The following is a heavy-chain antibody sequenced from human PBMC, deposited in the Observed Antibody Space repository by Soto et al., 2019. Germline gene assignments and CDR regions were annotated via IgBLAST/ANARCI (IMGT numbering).Heavy chain of an antibody. CDR2: IYYSGST. CDR1: GGSISSYY. Sequence: SETLSLTCTVSGGSISSYYWSWIRQPPGKGLEWIGYIYYSGSTNYNPSLKSRVTISVDTSKNQFSLKLSSVTAADTAVYYCARVAVAGTFDYWGQGTLVTVSS. CDR3: ARVAVAGTFDY. J-gene: IGHJ4*02. D-gene: IGHD6-19*01. V-gene: IGHV4-59*08.